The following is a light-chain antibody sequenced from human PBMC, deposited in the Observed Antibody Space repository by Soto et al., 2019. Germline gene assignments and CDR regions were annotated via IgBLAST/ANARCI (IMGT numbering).Light chain of an antibody. J-gene: IGLJ1*01. Sequence: QSALTQPASVSGSPGQSITMSCTGTSSDVGGYNYVSWYQQHPGKAPKLLIFEVTSRPSWVSDRFSGSKSTNTASLTISGLQPDYEADYYCSSYTARSTHVFGTGTKVTVL. CDR3: SSYTARSTHV. CDR1: SSDVGGYNY. CDR2: EVT. V-gene: IGLV2-14*01.